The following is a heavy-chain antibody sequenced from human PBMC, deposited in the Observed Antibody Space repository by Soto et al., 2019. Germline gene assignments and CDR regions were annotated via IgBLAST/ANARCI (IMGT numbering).Heavy chain of an antibody. Sequence: SVKVSCKASGGTFSNYAISWVRQAPGQGLEWMGGIILPFGTANYAQKFQGRVTITADKSTSTAYMELSSLRSEDTAVYYCAILLSPVHGHHLYNWFDPWGQGALVTVSS. CDR1: GGTFSNYA. CDR3: AILLSPVHGHHLYNWFDP. CDR2: IILPFGTA. D-gene: IGHD3-9*01. V-gene: IGHV1-69*06. J-gene: IGHJ5*02.